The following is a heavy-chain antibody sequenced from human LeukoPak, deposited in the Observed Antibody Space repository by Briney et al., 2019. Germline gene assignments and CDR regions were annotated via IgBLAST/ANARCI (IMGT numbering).Heavy chain of an antibody. J-gene: IGHJ6*04. Sequence: GGSLRLSCAVSGFTFSSYEMNWVRQAPGKGLEWVSYISSSGSTIYYADSVKGRFTISRDNAKDSLYLQMNSLRVGDTAVHYCARDYYDILTGYSIRRYGMDVWGKGTTVTVSS. CDR3: ARDYYDILTGYSIRRYGMDV. CDR2: ISSSGSTI. D-gene: IGHD3-9*01. CDR1: GFTFSSYE. V-gene: IGHV3-48*03.